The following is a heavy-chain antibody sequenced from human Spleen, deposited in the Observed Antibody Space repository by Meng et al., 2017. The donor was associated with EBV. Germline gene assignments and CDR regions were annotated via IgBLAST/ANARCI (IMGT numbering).Heavy chain of an antibody. J-gene: IGHJ4*02. CDR1: GGSISNSNYY. Sequence: LQLRGSGQGLVKPSRTLSLTCSVSGGSISNSNYYWAWIRQPPGKGLEWIGSTDYTGGTTYYNPSLKSRVTISIDTSKNHFSLKFSSLTAADTAVYYCARGSGPTETDFDYWGQGTLVTVSS. V-gene: IGHV4-39*02. CDR2: TDYTGGTT. D-gene: IGHD1-26*01. CDR3: ARGSGPTETDFDY.